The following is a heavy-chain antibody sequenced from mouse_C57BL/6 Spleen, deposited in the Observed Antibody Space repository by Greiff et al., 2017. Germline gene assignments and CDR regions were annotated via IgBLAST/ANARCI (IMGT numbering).Heavy chain of an antibody. CDR1: GYTFTSYW. CDR3: AILPEAY. J-gene: IGHJ3*01. V-gene: IGHV1-74*01. Sequence: QVQLQQPGAELVKPGASVKVSCKASGYTFTSYWMHWVKQRPGQGLEWIGRLHPSDSDTNYNQKFKGKATLTVDKSSSTAYMHLSSLTSEDSAVYYCAILPEAYWGQGTLVTVSA. CDR2: LHPSDSDT.